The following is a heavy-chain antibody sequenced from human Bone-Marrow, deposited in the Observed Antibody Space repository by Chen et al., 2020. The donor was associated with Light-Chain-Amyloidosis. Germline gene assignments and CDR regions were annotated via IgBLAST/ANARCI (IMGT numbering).Heavy chain of an antibody. V-gene: IGHV3-20*04. J-gene: IGHJ4*02. D-gene: IGHD5-12*01. CDR2: ISWNGGRT. Sequence: EVQLVESGGGVARPGGSLRLSCAASGFTFDNFGMNWVRQGPGKGLEWVSGISWNGGRTGYSESVKGRFTISRDNSKNTLYLQMNSLRAEDTAVYYCAKDLGPKGGYDYYWGQGTLVTVSS. CDR3: AKDLGPKGGYDYY. CDR1: GFTFDNFG.